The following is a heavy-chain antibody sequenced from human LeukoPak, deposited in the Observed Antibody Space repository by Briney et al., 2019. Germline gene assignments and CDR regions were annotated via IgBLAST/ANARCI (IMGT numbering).Heavy chain of an antibody. J-gene: IGHJ5*02. Sequence: PGRSLRLSCAASGFTFSSYAMHWVRQAPGKGLEWVAVISYDGSNKYYADSVKGRFTISRDNSKNTLYMQMTSLRAEDTAVYYCARGYSSGRYNWFDPCGQGTLVTVSS. CDR2: ISYDGSNK. CDR1: GFTFSSYA. CDR3: ARGYSSGRYNWFDP. D-gene: IGHD6-19*01. V-gene: IGHV3-30*01.